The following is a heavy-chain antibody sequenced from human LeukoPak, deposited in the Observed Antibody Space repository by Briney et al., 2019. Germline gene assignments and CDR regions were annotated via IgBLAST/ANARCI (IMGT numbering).Heavy chain of an antibody. D-gene: IGHD6-19*01. CDR3: ARDRIAVAGPLDY. CDR2: IYHSGST. V-gene: IGHV4-30-2*01. CDR1: GGSISSGGYY. J-gene: IGHJ4*02. Sequence: SETLSLTCTVSGGSISSGGYYWSWIRQPPGKGLEWIGYIYHSGSTYYNPSLKSRVTISVDRSKNQFSLKLSSVTAADTAVYYCARDRIAVAGPLDYWGQGTLVTVSS.